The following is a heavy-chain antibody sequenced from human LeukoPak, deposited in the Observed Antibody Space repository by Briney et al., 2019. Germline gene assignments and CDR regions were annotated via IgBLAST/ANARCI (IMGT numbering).Heavy chain of an antibody. CDR1: GFTFSSYS. V-gene: IGHV3-48*01. Sequence: GGSLRLSCAASGFTFSSYSMNWVRQAPGEGLEWVSYISSSSSTIYYADSVKGRFTISRDNAKNSLYLQMNSLRAEDTAVYYCARDSSGWYGPYYFDYWGQGTLVTVSS. D-gene: IGHD6-19*01. CDR3: ARDSSGWYGPYYFDY. CDR2: ISSSSSTI. J-gene: IGHJ4*02.